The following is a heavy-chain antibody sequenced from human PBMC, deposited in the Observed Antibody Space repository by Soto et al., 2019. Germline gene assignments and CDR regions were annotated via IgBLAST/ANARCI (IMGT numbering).Heavy chain of an antibody. V-gene: IGHV3-21*01. CDR1: GFTFSSYS. J-gene: IGHJ3*02. D-gene: IGHD3-16*01. CDR2: ISSSSSYI. CDR3: ASSGGLTIPNYIWGNAFDI. Sequence: EVQLVESGGGLVKPGGSLRLSCAASGFTFSSYSMNWVRQAPGKGLEWVSSISSSSSYIYYADSVKGRFTISRDNAKNSLYLQMNSLRAEDTAVYYCASSGGLTIPNYIWGNAFDIWGQGTMVTVSS.